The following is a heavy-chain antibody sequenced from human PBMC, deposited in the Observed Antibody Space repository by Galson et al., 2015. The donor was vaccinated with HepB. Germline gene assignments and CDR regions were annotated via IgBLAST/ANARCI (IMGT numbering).Heavy chain of an antibody. Sequence: SLRVSCAASGFTVSSHWRSWAGQAPGKGLEWVGYINQDGSEKYYVDSVKGRFTISRDNARNSLYLQMNSLRTEDTAMYYCTRDGVAAGIYFDYWGQGILVTVSS. CDR3: TRDGVAAGIYFDY. V-gene: IGHV3-7*03. CDR2: INQDGSEK. CDR1: GFTVSSHW. D-gene: IGHD6-13*01. J-gene: IGHJ4*02.